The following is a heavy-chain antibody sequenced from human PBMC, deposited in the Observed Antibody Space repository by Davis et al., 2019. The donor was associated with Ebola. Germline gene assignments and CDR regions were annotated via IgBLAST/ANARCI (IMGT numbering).Heavy chain of an antibody. J-gene: IGHJ5*02. D-gene: IGHD4-17*01. Sequence: ASVQVSCKASGYTFTGYYMHWVRQAPGQGLEWMGWINPNSGGTNYAQKFQGRVTMTRDTSISTAYMELSRLRSDDTAVYYCARRYGDLNWFDPWGQGTLVTVSS. CDR1: GYTFTGYY. CDR3: ARRYGDLNWFDP. V-gene: IGHV1-2*02. CDR2: INPNSGGT.